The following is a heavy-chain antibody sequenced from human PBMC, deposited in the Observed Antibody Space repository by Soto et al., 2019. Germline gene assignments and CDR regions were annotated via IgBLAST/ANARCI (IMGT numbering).Heavy chain of an antibody. V-gene: IGHV4-4*07. J-gene: IGHJ5*02. D-gene: IGHD3-10*01. CDR1: GGSIKSYY. CDR3: ARDWLRFGELSEYNWFDP. CDR2: IYTSGST. Sequence: WETLSLTGTVSGGSIKSYYWSWIRKPAGKGLEWIGRIYTSGSTNYNPSLKSRVTMSVDTSKNQFSLKLSSVTAADTAVYYCARDWLRFGELSEYNWFDPWGQGTLVTVSS.